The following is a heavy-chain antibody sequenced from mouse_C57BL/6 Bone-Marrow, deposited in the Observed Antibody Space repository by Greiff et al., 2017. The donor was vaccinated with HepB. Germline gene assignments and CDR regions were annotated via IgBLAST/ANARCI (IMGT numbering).Heavy chain of an antibody. D-gene: IGHD2-4*01. CDR1: GFTFSSYG. J-gene: IGHJ3*01. V-gene: IGHV5-6*01. Sequence: EVQRVESGGDLVKPGGSLKLSCAASGFTFSSYGMSWVRQTPDKRLAWVATLSSGGSYTYYPDNVKGRFTLARDNAKNTLYLQMSSLKSEDTAMYYCARHGGLRRPFAYWGQGTLVTVSA. CDR2: LSSGGSYT. CDR3: ARHGGLRRPFAY.